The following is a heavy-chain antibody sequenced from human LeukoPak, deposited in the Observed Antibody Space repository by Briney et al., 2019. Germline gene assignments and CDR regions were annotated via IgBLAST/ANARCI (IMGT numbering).Heavy chain of an antibody. CDR1: GGPISSSSYY. CDR3: ARLFWSGYFVDF. Sequence: PSETLSLTCTVSGGPISSSSYYWGWIRQPPEKGLEWIGSIYYSGSTYSNPSLKSRVTTSVDTSKNQFFLKLSSVTAADTAVYYCARLFWSGYFVDFWGQGTLVTVSS. CDR2: IYYSGST. D-gene: IGHD3-3*01. V-gene: IGHV4-39*01. J-gene: IGHJ4*02.